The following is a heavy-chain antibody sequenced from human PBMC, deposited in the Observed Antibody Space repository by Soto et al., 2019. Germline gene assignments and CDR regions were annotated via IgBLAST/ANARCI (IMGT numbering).Heavy chain of an antibody. CDR3: ARGKVRRVQLWFRDWFDP. J-gene: IGHJ5*02. D-gene: IGHD5-18*01. CDR1: GGSISSGGYS. V-gene: IGHV4-30-2*01. Sequence: SETLSLTCAVSGGSISSGGYSWSWIRQPPGKGLEWIGYIYHSGSTNYNPSLKSRVTISVDTSKNQFSLKLSSVTAADTAVYYCARGKVRRVQLWFRDWFDPWGQGTLVTVSS. CDR2: IYHSGST.